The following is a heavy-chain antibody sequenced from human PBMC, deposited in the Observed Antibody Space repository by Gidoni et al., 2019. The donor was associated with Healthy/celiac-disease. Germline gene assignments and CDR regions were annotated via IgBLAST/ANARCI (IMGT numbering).Heavy chain of an antibody. CDR2: IYYSGST. D-gene: IGHD3-10*01. CDR1: GGSISSSSYY. Sequence: QLQLQESGPGLVKPSETLSLTCTVSGGSISSSSYYWGWIRQPPGKGLEWIGSIYYSGSTYYNPSLKSRVTISVDTSKNQFSLKLSSVTAADTAVYYCARQRDMVRGVRGGLTVMDVWGQGTTVTVSS. CDR3: ARQRDMVRGVRGGLTVMDV. V-gene: IGHV4-39*01. J-gene: IGHJ6*02.